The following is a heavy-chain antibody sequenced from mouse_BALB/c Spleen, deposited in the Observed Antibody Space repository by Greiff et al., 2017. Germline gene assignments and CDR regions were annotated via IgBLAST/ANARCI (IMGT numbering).Heavy chain of an antibody. Sequence: EVQLVESGGGLVQPGGSLRLSCATSGFTFTDYYMSWVRQPPGKALEWLGFIRNKANGYTTEYSASVKGRFTISRDNSQSILYLQMNTLRAEDSATYYCARDRKGNLGYYAMDYWGQGTSVTVSS. J-gene: IGHJ4*01. D-gene: IGHD2-1*01. CDR2: IRNKANGYTT. V-gene: IGHV7-3*02. CDR3: ARDRKGNLGYYAMDY. CDR1: GFTFTDYY.